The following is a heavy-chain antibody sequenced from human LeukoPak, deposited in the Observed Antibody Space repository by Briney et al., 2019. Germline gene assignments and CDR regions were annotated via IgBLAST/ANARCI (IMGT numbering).Heavy chain of an antibody. D-gene: IGHD4-23*01. J-gene: IGHJ4*02. Sequence: ASVKVSCKASGYTFTNYDISWVRQAPGQGLEWMGWISAYNGNTNYAQKLQGRVTMTTDTSTSTAYMELSRLRSGDTAVYYCARDLINDYGGNLAYWGQGTLVTVSS. CDR3: ARDLINDYGGNLAY. CDR2: ISAYNGNT. CDR1: GYTFTNYD. V-gene: IGHV1-18*01.